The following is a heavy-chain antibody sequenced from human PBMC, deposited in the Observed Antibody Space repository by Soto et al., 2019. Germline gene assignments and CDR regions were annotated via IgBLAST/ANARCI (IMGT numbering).Heavy chain of an antibody. V-gene: IGHV3-74*01. CDR2: INSDGSST. Sequence: EVQLVESGGGLVQPGGSLRLSCAASGFTFSSYWMHWVRQAPGKGLVWVSRINSDGSSTSYADSVKGRFTISRDNAKNTLYLQMNSLRAEDTAVYYCARDPDIVAATYTYGMDVWGQGTTVTVSS. CDR3: ARDPDIVAATYTYGMDV. CDR1: GFTFSSYW. D-gene: IGHD5-12*01. J-gene: IGHJ6*02.